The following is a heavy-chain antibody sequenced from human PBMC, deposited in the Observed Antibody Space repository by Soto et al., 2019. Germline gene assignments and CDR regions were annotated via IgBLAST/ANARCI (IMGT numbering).Heavy chain of an antibody. CDR3: ARVPLPYYDILTGYYKGGMDV. J-gene: IGHJ6*02. D-gene: IGHD3-9*01. CDR2: IYYSGST. Sequence: KPSETLSLTCTVSGGSISSGGYYWSWIRQHPGKGLEWIGYIYYSGSTYYNPSLKSRVTISVDTSKNQFSLKLSSVTAADTAVYYCARVPLPYYDILTGYYKGGMDVWGQGTTVTVSS. V-gene: IGHV4-31*03. CDR1: GGSISSGGYY.